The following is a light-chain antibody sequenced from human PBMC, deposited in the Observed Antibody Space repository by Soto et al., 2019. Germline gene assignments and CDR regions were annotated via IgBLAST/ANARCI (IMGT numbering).Light chain of an antibody. V-gene: IGLV2-14*01. CDR2: EVR. CDR1: MRDVGAYNL. J-gene: IGLJ2*01. Sequence: QSVLTQPASVSGSPGQSITISCAGTMRDVGAYNLVSLYQQHPGRGPQLIIYEVRNRPSGISFRFSGSKSGHTASLTISGLQAEDEADYYCSSYTSKRSLKFGGGTKVTVL. CDR3: SSYTSKRSLK.